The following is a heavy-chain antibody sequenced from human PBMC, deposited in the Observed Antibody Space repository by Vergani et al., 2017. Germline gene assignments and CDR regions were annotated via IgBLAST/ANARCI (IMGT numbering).Heavy chain of an antibody. CDR2: INHSGST. J-gene: IGHJ4*02. CDR1: GGSFSGYY. Sequence: QVQLQQWGAGLLKPSETLSLTCAVYGGSFSGYYWSWIRQPPGKGLEWIGEINHSGSTNYNPSLKSRVTISVDTSKNQFSLKLSSVTAADTAVYYCARVGQKYYDIFTGYLDYWGQGTLVTVSS. D-gene: IGHD3-9*01. V-gene: IGHV4-34*01. CDR3: ARVGQKYYDIFTGYLDY.